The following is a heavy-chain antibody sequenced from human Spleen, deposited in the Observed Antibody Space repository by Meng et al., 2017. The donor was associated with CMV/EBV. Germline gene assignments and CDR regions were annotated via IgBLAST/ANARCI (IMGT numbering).Heavy chain of an antibody. D-gene: IGHD3-3*01. CDR1: GITFDDYA. CDR3: AKDFYDFWSGSFMDV. Sequence: SLKISCAVSGITFDDYAMHWVRQAPGKGLEWVSGISWDSGSRGYADSVKGRFTASRDNAENSLYLQMNSLRPEDTALYYCAKDFYDFWSGSFMDVWGQGTMVTVSS. J-gene: IGHJ6*02. CDR2: ISWDSGSR. V-gene: IGHV3-9*01.